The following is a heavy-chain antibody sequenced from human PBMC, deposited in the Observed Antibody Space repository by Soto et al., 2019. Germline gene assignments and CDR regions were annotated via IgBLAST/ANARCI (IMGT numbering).Heavy chain of an antibody. Sequence: SETLSLTCAVSGGSISSGGYYWNWIRQPPGKGLEWIGYIYYSGSTNYNPSLKSRVTISVDTSKNQFSLKMSSVTAADTAVYYCARLATRYYFDYWGQGTLVTVSS. J-gene: IGHJ4*02. CDR1: GGSISSGGYY. CDR3: ARLATRYYFDY. CDR2: IYYSGST. D-gene: IGHD1-1*01. V-gene: IGHV4-61*08.